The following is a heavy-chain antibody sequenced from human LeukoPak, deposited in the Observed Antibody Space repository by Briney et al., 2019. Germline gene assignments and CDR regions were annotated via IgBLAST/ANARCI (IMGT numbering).Heavy chain of an antibody. Sequence: GGSLRLSCAASGFTFSTYGMHWVRQGPGKGLQWVAFIWNDGSNKHYADSVQGRFTISRDNSKNTLYLQMNSLRTEDTAVYYCARDLMYSNTWRFDPWGQGTLVTVSS. D-gene: IGHD6-13*01. J-gene: IGHJ5*02. CDR3: ARDLMYSNTWRFDP. V-gene: IGHV3-33*01. CDR1: GFTFSTYG. CDR2: IWNDGSNK.